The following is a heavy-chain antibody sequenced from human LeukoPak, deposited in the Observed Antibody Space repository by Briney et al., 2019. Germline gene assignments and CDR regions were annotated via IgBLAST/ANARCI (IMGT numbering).Heavy chain of an antibody. CDR1: GGSISSSSYY. CDR3: ARGRKLVGGTWRPFDI. D-gene: IGHD1-26*01. Sequence: SETLSLTCTVSGGSISSSSYYWGWIRQPPGKGLQWIGEINHSGTTNYNPSLKSQVTILVDTSKNQLSLKLNSVTAADTAVYYCARGRKLVGGTWRPFDIWGQGTMVTVSS. J-gene: IGHJ3*02. CDR2: INHSGTT. V-gene: IGHV4-39*07.